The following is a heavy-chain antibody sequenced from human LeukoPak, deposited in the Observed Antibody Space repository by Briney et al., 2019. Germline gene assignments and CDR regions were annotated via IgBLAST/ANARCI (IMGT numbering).Heavy chain of an antibody. Sequence: PGGSLRLSCAASGFTFSSYSMNWVRQAPGKGLEWVSSISSSSSFIYYADSVKGRFTISRDNAKNSLYLQMNSLRAEDTAVYYCARADWDTAMIDYWGQGTLVTVSS. D-gene: IGHD5-18*01. CDR2: ISSSSSFI. J-gene: IGHJ4*02. V-gene: IGHV3-21*01. CDR1: GFTFSSYS. CDR3: ARADWDTAMIDY.